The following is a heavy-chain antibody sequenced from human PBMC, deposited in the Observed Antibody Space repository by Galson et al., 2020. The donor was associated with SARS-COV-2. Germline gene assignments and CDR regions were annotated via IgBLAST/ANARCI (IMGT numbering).Heavy chain of an antibody. CDR2: IYTSGST. CDR1: RGSISSGSYY. D-gene: IGHD3-10*01. Sequence: SENLSITCTVSRGSISSGSYYWSWIRPPAGTGLEWIGCIYTSGSTHYNPSLESRVTISIDTSKNQFSLKLSSVTAADTAVYFCARGISTYYYGSGSYYNVHYYYMDVWGKGTTVTISS. CDR3: ARGISTYYYGSGSYYNVHYYYMDV. J-gene: IGHJ6*03. V-gene: IGHV4-61*02.